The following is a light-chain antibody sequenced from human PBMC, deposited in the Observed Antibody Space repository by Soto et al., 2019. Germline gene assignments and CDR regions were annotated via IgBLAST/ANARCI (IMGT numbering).Light chain of an antibody. CDR2: GAS. CDR1: QRVGGNY. J-gene: IGKJ1*01. Sequence: EIQMTQSPCTLSRSPGQRATLSCRASQRVGGNYLAWYHQVPGQAPRLLIHGASNRATGIPERFNGSGYGTYFTLTSSMQPDDFVTYYCQQCYSYYAWTFGQGTKVDIK. CDR3: QQCYSYYAWT. V-gene: IGKV3-20*01.